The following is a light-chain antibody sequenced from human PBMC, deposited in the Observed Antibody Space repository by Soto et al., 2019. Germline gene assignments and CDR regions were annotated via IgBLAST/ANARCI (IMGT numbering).Light chain of an antibody. CDR2: DAS. Sequence: ELMLPQSPGSLSLSTGERATLSCRASQSVSSYLAWYQQKPGQAPRLLLYDASNMATGIPARFSGSGSGTDFTLTISSLEPEDFAVYYYQQRSNWPPTWTFGQGTKVDIK. J-gene: IGKJ1*01. V-gene: IGKV3-11*01. CDR1: QSVSSY. CDR3: QQRSNWPPTWT.